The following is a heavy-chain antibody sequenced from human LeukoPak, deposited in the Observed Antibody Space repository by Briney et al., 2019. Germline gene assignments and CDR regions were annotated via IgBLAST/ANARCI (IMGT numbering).Heavy chain of an antibody. V-gene: IGHV3-23*01. J-gene: IGHJ4*02. CDR1: GFTFSNYA. CDR2: IDGPTFRT. D-gene: IGHD1-26*01. CDR3: TTWVGAHFDF. Sequence: PGESLRLSCAASGFTFSNYAMHRVRQAPGKGLEWVSTIDGPTFRTHYADSVMGRFTISRDNSKNTLYLQMNSLRAEDAAVYFCTTWVGAHFDFWGQGTLVTVSS.